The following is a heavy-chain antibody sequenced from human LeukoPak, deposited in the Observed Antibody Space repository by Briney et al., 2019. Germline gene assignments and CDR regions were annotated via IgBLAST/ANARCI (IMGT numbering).Heavy chain of an antibody. CDR3: ARDRSRVLDY. D-gene: IGHD3-3*01. V-gene: IGHV1-2*02. CDR1: GFTFTDYY. CDR2: INPVSGGT. J-gene: IGHJ4*02. Sequence: ASVKVSCKASGFTFTDYYMHWVRHAPGQGPEWMCWINPVSGGTDFAQRFQGRVTFSRDLSITTVYMDLRRLRFDDTAVYYCARDRSRVLDYWGQGTVVTVSS.